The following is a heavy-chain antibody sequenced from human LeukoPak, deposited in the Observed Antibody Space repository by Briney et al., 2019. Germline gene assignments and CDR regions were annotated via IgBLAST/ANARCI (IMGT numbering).Heavy chain of an antibody. CDR2: INYNGRDK. V-gene: IGHV3-30*02. CDR3: ANDSPTYYDDS. D-gene: IGHD3-22*01. Sequence: PGGSLRLSCAASGFTFSSFGMHWVRQAPGKGLEWVSFINYNGRDKYYADSVKGRFTISRDSSKNTLSLQMNSLRAEDTAVYFCANDSPTYYDDSWGQGTLVTVSS. J-gene: IGHJ4*02. CDR1: GFTFSSFG.